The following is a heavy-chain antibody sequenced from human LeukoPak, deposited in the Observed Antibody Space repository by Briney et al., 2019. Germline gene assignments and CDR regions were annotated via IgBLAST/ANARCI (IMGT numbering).Heavy chain of an antibody. CDR1: GYTFTGYY. D-gene: IGHD5-18*01. CDR3: AREGYSRPYYFDY. J-gene: IGHJ4*02. V-gene: IGHV1-2*02. Sequence: ASVKVSCKASGYTFTGYYMHWVRQAPGQGLEWMGWINPNSGGTNYAQKFQGRVTMTRDTSISTAYMELSRLRSDDTAVYYCAREGYSRPYYFDYWGQGTLVTVSS. CDR2: INPNSGGT.